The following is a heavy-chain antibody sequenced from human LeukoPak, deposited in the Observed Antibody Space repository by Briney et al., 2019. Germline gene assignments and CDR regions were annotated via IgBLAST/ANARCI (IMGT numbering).Heavy chain of an antibody. CDR1: GFTFSSYG. CDR3: ATSIVVVPAATGGTDAFDI. D-gene: IGHD2-2*01. V-gene: IGHV3-30*03. Sequence: PERSLRLSCAASGFTFSSYGMHWVRQAPGKGLEWVAVISYDGSNKYYADSVKGRFTISRDNSKNTLYLQMNSLRAEDTAVYYCATSIVVVPAATGGTDAFDIWGQGTMVTVSS. CDR2: ISYDGSNK. J-gene: IGHJ3*02.